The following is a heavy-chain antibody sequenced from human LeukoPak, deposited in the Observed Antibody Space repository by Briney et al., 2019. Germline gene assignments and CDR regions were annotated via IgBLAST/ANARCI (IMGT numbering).Heavy chain of an antibody. CDR3: TRSSIAALAVDS. CDR2: ISGAGTFI. Sequence: GGSLRLSCAASGFTFRSYAMNWVRQAPGAGLEWVSSISGAGTFIYYADSVKGRFTIPRDNANSLFLQMNSLRAEDTAVYYCTRSSIAALAVDSWGQGTLVTVSS. J-gene: IGHJ5*01. CDR1: GFTFRSYA. D-gene: IGHD6-6*01. V-gene: IGHV3-21*01.